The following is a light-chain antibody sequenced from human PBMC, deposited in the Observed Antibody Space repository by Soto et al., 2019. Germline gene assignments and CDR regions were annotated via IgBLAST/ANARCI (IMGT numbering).Light chain of an antibody. J-gene: IGKJ2*01. CDR3: QQYYSSPHT. CDR1: QTVLYSSNNQNY. Sequence: DIVMTQSPDSLAVSLGERATFNCKSSQTVLYSSNNQNYLAWYQQKPGQPPKLLFYWASTRESGVPDRFSGSGSGTDFTLTISSLQAEDVAVYYCQQYYSSPHTFGQGTKLEIK. CDR2: WAS. V-gene: IGKV4-1*01.